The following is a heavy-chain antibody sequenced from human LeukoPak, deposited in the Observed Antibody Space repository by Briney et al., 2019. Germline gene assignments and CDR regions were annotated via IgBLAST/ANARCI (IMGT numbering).Heavy chain of an antibody. CDR2: IYYSGST. CDR3: ARLMGIAAAGTDDY. J-gene: IGHJ4*02. Sequence: PSQTLSLTCTVSGGSISSPYYYWGWIRQPPGKGLEWIGSIYYSGSTYYNPSLKSRVTISVDTSKNQFSLKLSSVTAADTAVYYCARLMGIAAAGTDDYWGQGTLVTVSS. D-gene: IGHD6-13*01. V-gene: IGHV4-39*07. CDR1: GGSISSPYYY.